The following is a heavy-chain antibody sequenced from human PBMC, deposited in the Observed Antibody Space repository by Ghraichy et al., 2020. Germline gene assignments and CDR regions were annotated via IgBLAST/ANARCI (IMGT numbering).Heavy chain of an antibody. CDR2: IIPILGIA. CDR3: ARAEDGYSYGFDY. CDR1: GGTFSSYT. J-gene: IGHJ4*02. D-gene: IGHD5-18*01. Sequence: SVKVSCKASGGTFSSYTISWVRQAPGQGLEWMGRIIPILGIANYAQKFQGRVTITADKSTSTAYMELSSLRSEDTAVYYCARAEDGYSYGFDYWGQGTLVTVSS. V-gene: IGHV1-69*02.